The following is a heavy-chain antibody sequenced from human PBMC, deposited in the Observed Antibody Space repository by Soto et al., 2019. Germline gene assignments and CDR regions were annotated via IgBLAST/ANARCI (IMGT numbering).Heavy chain of an antibody. CDR3: AKHLHIVVRFSPLFSFYGLER. Sequence: PGGSLRLSCVASVFTFSTYPLSLFRQAPGRGLEWVSGIGGSDGCTYYADSVKGRFTISRDDSKNTLFLQMNSPRAEDTAVYYCAKHLHIVVRFSPLFSFYGLERWGKGTMLTASS. J-gene: IGHJ6*01. V-gene: IGHV3-23*01. CDR2: IGGSDGCT. D-gene: IGHD2-21*01. CDR1: VFTFSTYP.